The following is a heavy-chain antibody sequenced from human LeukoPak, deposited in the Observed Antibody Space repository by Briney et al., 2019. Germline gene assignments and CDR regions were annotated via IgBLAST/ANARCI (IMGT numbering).Heavy chain of an antibody. V-gene: IGHV3-23*01. J-gene: IGHJ6*02. D-gene: IGHD6-6*01. Sequence: PGGSLRLSCAASGFTFSTYAMNWVRQAPGKGLEWVSAISSSGGNTYYADSVKGRFTISRDNSKSTLYLQMNSLRAEDTAVYYCAKGQGSSPTYYYYYGMDVWGQGTTVTVSS. CDR1: GFTFSTYA. CDR2: ISSSGGNT. CDR3: AKGQGSSPTYYYYYGMDV.